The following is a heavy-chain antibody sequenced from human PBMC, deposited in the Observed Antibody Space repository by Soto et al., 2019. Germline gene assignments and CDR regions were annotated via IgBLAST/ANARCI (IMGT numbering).Heavy chain of an antibody. V-gene: IGHV3-33*01. CDR3: ARKTNSDQGTAEYFQH. CDR2: LWYDGTNK. Sequence: GGSLRLSCAASGFTFSDYGMHWVRQAPGKGLEWVAALWYDGTNKYYTDSVKGRFTISRDNSKNTLCLQMNSLRAEDTAVYYCARKTNSDQGTAEYFQHWGQGTLVTVSS. D-gene: IGHD7-27*01. CDR1: GFTFSDYG. J-gene: IGHJ1*01.